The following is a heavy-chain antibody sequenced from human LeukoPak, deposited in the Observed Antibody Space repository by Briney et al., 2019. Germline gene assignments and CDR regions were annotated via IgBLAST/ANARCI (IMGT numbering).Heavy chain of an antibody. CDR3: ARAGVNYGSSGYFPDDAFDI. V-gene: IGHV3-48*03. CDR2: ISSSVGTT. CDR1: GFSFSRYE. D-gene: IGHD3-22*01. J-gene: IGHJ3*02. Sequence: GGSLRLSCAASGFSFSRYEMNWVRQAPGKGLEWISYISSSVGTTYYADSVRGRFTVSRDNAKNSLYLQMHSLRAEDTSVYYCARAGVNYGSSGYFPDDAFDIWGQGTMVTVSS.